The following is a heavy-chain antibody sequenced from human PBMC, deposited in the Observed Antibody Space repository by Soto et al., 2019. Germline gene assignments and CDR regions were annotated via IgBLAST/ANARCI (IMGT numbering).Heavy chain of an antibody. CDR1: GGSFSGYY. CDR3: ARESYYDSSGYSDY. J-gene: IGHJ4*02. V-gene: IGHV4-34*01. CDR2: INHSGST. Sequence: SETLSLTCDVYGGSFSGYYWSWIRQPPGKGLEWIGEINHSGSTNYNPSLKSRVTISVDTSKNQFSLKLSSVTAADTAVYYCARESYYDSSGYSDYWGQGTLVTVSS. D-gene: IGHD3-22*01.